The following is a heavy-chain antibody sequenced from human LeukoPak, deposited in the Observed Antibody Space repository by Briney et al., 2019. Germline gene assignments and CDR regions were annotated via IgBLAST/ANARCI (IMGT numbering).Heavy chain of an antibody. CDR3: ARGSGTIIFNWFDP. V-gene: IGHV3-23*01. CDR1: GFTFSSYA. J-gene: IGHJ5*02. D-gene: IGHD3-9*01. CDR2: INASGYST. Sequence: GGSLRLSCAASGFTFSSYAMSWVRQAPGKGLEWVSAINASGYSTYYADSVKGRFTISRDNSRNTLYLQMNSLRAEDTAVYYCARGSGTIIFNWFDPWGQGTLVTVSS.